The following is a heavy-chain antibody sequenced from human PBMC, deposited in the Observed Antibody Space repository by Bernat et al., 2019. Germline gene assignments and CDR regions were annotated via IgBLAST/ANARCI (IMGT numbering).Heavy chain of an antibody. V-gene: IGHV2-26*01. CDR2: IFSNDEK. Sequence: QVTLKESGPVLVKPTETLTLTCTVSGFSLSNARMGVSWIRQSPGKALEWLAHIFSNDEKSYSTSLKSRLTISKDTSKSQVVLTMTNMDPVDTATYYCARGYSSGWYLYYYMDVWGEGTTVTVSS. D-gene: IGHD6-19*01. CDR3: ARGYSSGWYLYYYMDV. CDR1: GFSLSNARMG. J-gene: IGHJ6*03.